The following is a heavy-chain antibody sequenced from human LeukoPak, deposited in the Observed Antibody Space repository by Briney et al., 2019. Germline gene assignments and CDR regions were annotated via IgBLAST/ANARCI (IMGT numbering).Heavy chain of an antibody. Sequence: GGSLRLSCAASGFTLSSYEMNWVRQAPGKGLEWISYISRSGDTTLYADSVKGRFIISRDNAKNSLYLLMNSLGAEDTAVYYCATYSSGPFDYWGQGTLVTVSA. CDR2: ISRSGDTT. V-gene: IGHV3-48*03. D-gene: IGHD6-19*01. CDR3: ATYSSGPFDY. CDR1: GFTLSSYE. J-gene: IGHJ4*02.